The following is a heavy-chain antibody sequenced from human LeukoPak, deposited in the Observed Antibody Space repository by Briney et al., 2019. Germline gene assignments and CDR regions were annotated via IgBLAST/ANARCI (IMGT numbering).Heavy chain of an antibody. Sequence: ASVKVSCKASGYTFTSYYMHWVRQAPGQGLEWMGIINPSGGRPSYAQKFQGRVTMTRDMSTSTVYMELSSLRSEDTAVYYCARTSVDTAMGLIDYWGQGTLVTVSS. CDR1: GYTFTSYY. CDR2: INPSGGRP. V-gene: IGHV1-46*01. D-gene: IGHD5-18*01. CDR3: ARTSVDTAMGLIDY. J-gene: IGHJ4*02.